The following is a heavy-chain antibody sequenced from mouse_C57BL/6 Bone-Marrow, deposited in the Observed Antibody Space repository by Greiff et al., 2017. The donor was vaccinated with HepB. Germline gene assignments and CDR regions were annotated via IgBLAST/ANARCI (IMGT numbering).Heavy chain of an antibody. CDR1: GFTFSNYW. V-gene: IGHV6-3*01. Sequence: EVKVEESGGGLVQPGGSMKLSCVASGFTFSNYWMNWVRQSPEKGLEWVAQIRLKSDNYATHYAKSVKGRFTISRDDSKSSVYLQKNNVRAEDTGIYYCTGDFTTVVVDPWFAYWGQGTLVTVSA. D-gene: IGHD1-1*01. CDR3: TGDFTTVVVDPWFAY. CDR2: IRLKSDNYAT. J-gene: IGHJ3*01.